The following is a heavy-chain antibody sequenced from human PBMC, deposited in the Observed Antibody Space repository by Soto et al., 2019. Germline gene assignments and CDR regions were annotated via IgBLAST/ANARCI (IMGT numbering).Heavy chain of an antibody. CDR2: IYYSGST. D-gene: IGHD6-19*01. J-gene: IGHJ4*02. Sequence: PSETLSLTCTVSGGSISSYYWSWIRQPPGKGLEWIGYIYYSGSTNYNPSLKSRVTISVDTSKNQFSLKLSSVTAADTAVYYCARAGGGAVAGNFDYWGQGTLVTVSS. CDR3: ARAGGGAVAGNFDY. V-gene: IGHV4-59*01. CDR1: GGSISSYY.